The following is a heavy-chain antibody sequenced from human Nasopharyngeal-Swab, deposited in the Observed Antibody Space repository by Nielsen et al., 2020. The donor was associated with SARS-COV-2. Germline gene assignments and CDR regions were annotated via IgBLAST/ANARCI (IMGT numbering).Heavy chain of an antibody. Sequence: GESLKISCAASGFTVSSNYMSGGRQAPGKGLEWVSVIYSGGSTYYADSVKGRFTISRHNSKNTLYLQMNSLRAEDTAVYYCATYPRHDAFDIWGQGTMVTVSS. CDR2: IYSGGST. D-gene: IGHD6-25*01. CDR1: GFTVSSNY. CDR3: ATYPRHDAFDI. V-gene: IGHV3-53*04. J-gene: IGHJ3*02.